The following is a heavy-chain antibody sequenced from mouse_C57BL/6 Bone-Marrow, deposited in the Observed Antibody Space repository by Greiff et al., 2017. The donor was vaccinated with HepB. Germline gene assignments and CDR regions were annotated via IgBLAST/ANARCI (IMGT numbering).Heavy chain of an antibody. CDR2: IYPRSGNT. V-gene: IGHV1-81*01. D-gene: IGHD1-1*01. CDR1: GYTFTSYG. Sequence: VKLMESGAELARPGASVKLSCKASGYTFTSYGISWVKQRTGQGLEWIGEIYPRSGNTYYNEKFKGKATLTADKSSSTAYMELRSLTSEDSAVYFCARPDYGSSYFDYWGQGTTLTVSS. J-gene: IGHJ2*01. CDR3: ARPDYGSSYFDY.